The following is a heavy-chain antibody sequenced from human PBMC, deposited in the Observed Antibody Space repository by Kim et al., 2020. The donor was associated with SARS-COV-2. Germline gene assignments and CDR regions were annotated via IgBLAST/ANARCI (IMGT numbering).Heavy chain of an antibody. D-gene: IGHD1-26*01. CDR2: VYSGGDT. CDR1: GASISSSNYY. Sequence: SETLSLTCTVSGASISSSNYYWGWIRQPPGKGLEWIGSVYSGGDTYYKTSLKSRITMSLDTSKNQFSLKLISVTAAATAVYYCAGQEGVGAASLDSWGQG. J-gene: IGHJ4*02. CDR3: AGQEGVGAASLDS. V-gene: IGHV4-39*01.